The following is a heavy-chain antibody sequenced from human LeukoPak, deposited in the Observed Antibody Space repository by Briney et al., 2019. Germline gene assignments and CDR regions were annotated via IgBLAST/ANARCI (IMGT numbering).Heavy chain of an antibody. CDR2: ISYDGSNK. V-gene: IGHV3-30-3*01. D-gene: IGHD3-22*01. CDR1: GFTFSSYA. CDR3: ARGLTMIPFDY. Sequence: QPGGSLRLSCAASGFTFSSYAMHWVRQAPGKGLEWVAVISYDGSNKYYADSVKGRFTISRDNSKNTLYLQMNSLRAEDTAVYYCARGLTMIPFDYWGQGTLVTVSS. J-gene: IGHJ4*02.